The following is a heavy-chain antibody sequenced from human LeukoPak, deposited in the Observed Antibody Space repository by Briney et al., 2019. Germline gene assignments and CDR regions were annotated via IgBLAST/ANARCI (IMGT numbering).Heavy chain of an antibody. CDR3: ARDRGGMGFDY. J-gene: IGHJ4*02. V-gene: IGHV4-39*07. D-gene: IGHD1-26*01. CDR2: IYYSGST. CDR1: GGSITSGYY. Sequence: SETLSLTCTVSGGSITSGYYWGWVRQPPGKGLEWIGNIYYSGSTHYSPSLKSRVTISVDTSKSQFSLELSSVTAADTAVYYCARDRGGMGFDYWGQGTLVTVSS.